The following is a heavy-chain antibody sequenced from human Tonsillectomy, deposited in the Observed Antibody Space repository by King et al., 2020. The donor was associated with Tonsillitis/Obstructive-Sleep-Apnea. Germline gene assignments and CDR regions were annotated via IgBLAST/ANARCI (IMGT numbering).Heavy chain of an antibody. Sequence: VQLQQWGVGLLKPSETLSLTCAVYGGAFSGYYWSWIRQPPGKGLEWIGEISHSGSINYNPSLKSRVTISVDTSKNQFSLKLSSVTAPDTAVYYCAREGYCSGGDCPVEAFDIWGQGTTVTVSS. J-gene: IGHJ3*02. V-gene: IGHV4-34*01. CDR1: GGAFSGYY. D-gene: IGHD2-15*01. CDR3: AREGYCSGGDCPVEAFDI. CDR2: ISHSGSI.